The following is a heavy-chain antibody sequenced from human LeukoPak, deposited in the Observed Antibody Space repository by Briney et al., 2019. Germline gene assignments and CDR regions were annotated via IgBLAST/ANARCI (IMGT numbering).Heavy chain of an antibody. CDR1: GFTFSNYW. D-gene: IGHD3-16*01. Sequence: GGSLRLSCVVSGFTFSNYWMSWVRQAPGKGLEWVANIKEDGSVKSYVDSVKGRFTISRDNAKNSLYLQMNSLRAEDTAVYYCARDFWGSLNGAFDIWGQGTMVTVSS. J-gene: IGHJ3*02. CDR3: ARDFWGSLNGAFDI. V-gene: IGHV3-7*01. CDR2: IKEDGSVK.